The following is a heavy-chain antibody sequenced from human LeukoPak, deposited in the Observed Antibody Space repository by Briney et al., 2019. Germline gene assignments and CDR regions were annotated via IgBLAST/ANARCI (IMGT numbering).Heavy chain of an antibody. J-gene: IGHJ6*03. V-gene: IGHV4-34*01. D-gene: IGHD6-19*01. Sequence: PSETLSLTCAVYGGSFSGYYWSWIRQPPGKGLEWIGEINHSGSTNYNPSLKGRVTISVDTSKNQFSLKLSSVTAADTAVYYCVSSLVGGRGCPFCYMDVWGKGTTVTVSS. CDR2: INHSGST. CDR1: GGSFSGYY. CDR3: VSSLVGGRGCPFCYMDV.